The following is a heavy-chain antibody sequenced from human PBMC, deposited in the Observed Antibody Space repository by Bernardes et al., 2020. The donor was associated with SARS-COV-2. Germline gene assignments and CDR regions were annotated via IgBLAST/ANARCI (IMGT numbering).Heavy chain of an antibody. Sequence: ASVKVSCKSSGYRFTDYGITWVRQVPGQGLDWMGWISSNSVNTNYAQKFQGRLTMTTDTSTGTAYMELGSLRSDDTAMYYCARDLGVIVLPPNTANFDCWGQGTLVTVSS. CDR3: ARDLGVIVLPPNTANFDC. CDR2: ISSNSVNT. J-gene: IGHJ4*02. CDR1: GYRFTDYG. D-gene: IGHD3-10*01. V-gene: IGHV1-18*01.